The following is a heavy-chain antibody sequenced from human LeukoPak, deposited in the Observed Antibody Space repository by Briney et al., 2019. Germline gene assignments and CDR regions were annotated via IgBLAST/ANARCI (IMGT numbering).Heavy chain of an antibody. CDR2: ISGSAGSA. CDR3: AKDFGWPFDY. D-gene: IGHD6-19*01. CDR1: GFTFSNYA. J-gene: IGHJ4*02. Sequence: GGSLRLSCAASGFTFSNYAMSWVRQAPGKGLEWVSGISGSAGSAYYADSVKGRFTISRDNSKNTLYLQMNSLTDDDTAVYYCAKDFGWPFDYWGQGTLVTVSS. V-gene: IGHV3-23*01.